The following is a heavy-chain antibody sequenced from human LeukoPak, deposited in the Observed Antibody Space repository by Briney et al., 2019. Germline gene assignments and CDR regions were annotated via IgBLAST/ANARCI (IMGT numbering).Heavy chain of an antibody. CDR1: GGSFSGYY. V-gene: IGHV4-34*01. J-gene: IGHJ4*02. D-gene: IGHD3-22*01. CDR2: INHSGST. Sequence: SETLSLTCAVYGGSFSGYYWSWIRQPPGKGLEWIGEINHSGSTTYNPSLKSRVTISVDTSKNQFSLKLSSVTAADTAVYYCASALPYYYDSSGYHRSYYFDYWGQGTLVTVSS. CDR3: ASALPYYYDSSGYHRSYYFDY.